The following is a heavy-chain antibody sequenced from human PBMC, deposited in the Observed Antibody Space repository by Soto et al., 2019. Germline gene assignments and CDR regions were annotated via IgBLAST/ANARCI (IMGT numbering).Heavy chain of an antibody. CDR1: GGYFSGYY. CDR3: ARLPPSYYYDSSGLGQ. Sequence: SETLSLTCAVYGGYFSGYYWSRIRQPPGKGLEWIGEINHSGSTNYNPSLKSRVTISVDTSKNQFSLKLGSVTAADTAVYYCARLPPSYYYDSSGLGQWGQGTLVTVSS. CDR2: INHSGST. V-gene: IGHV4-34*01. J-gene: IGHJ4*02. D-gene: IGHD3-22*01.